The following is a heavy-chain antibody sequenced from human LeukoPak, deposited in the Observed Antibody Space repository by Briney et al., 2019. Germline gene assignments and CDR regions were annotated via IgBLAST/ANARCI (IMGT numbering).Heavy chain of an antibody. CDR3: ARVHARDYYYYSYLHV. CDR1: AYTFSTYY. CDR2: INPSDGST. Sequence: GAAVKVSCKASAYTFSTYYLHWVRQAPGQGLEWMGMINPSDGSTSYAQKFQGRVTMTRDKSTSPVYMELRSLRSEDPAVYYCARVHARDYYYYSYLHVRGKGTTVTVPS. V-gene: IGHV1-46*01. J-gene: IGHJ6*03.